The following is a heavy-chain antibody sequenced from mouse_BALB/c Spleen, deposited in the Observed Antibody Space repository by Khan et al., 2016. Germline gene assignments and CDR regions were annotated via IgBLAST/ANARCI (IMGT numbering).Heavy chain of an antibody. J-gene: IGHJ2*01. CDR2: ISYSGST. CDR3: AGYDGYYLDD. V-gene: IGHV3-8*02. D-gene: IGHD2-3*01. Sequence: EVQLQESGPSLVKPSQTLSLTCSVTGDSITSGDWNWIRKFPGNKLEYMGYISYSGSTYYNPSLKSRISITRDTSKNQYYLQLKYVTSEDTSTYYCAGYDGYYLDDWGQGTTLTVSS. CDR1: GDSITSGD.